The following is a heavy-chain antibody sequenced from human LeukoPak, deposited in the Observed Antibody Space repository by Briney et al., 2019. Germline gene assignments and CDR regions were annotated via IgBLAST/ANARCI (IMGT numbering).Heavy chain of an antibody. CDR1: GFTFSSYA. J-gene: IGHJ4*02. V-gene: IGHV3-30*01. CDR2: ISYDGSNK. CDR3: ARDYHEYSNYEY. D-gene: IGHD4-11*01. Sequence: GGSLRLSCAASGFTFSSYAMHWVRQAPGKGLEWVAVISYDGSNKYYADSVKGRFTISRDNSKNTLDLQMNSLRAEDTAVYYCARDYHEYSNYEYWGQGTLVTVSS.